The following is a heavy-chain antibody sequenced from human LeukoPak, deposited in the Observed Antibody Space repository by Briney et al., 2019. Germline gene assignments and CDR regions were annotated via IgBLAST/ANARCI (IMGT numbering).Heavy chain of an antibody. CDR2: ISYDGSNK. Sequence: GGSLRLSCAASGFTFSSYGMHWVRQAPGKGLEWVAVISYDGSNKYYADSVKGRFTISRDNSKNTLYLQMNSLRAEDTAVYYCAKAGYCSSTSCYRYGMDVWGQGTTVTVSS. CDR3: AKAGYCSSTSCYRYGMDV. J-gene: IGHJ6*02. CDR1: GFTFSSYG. V-gene: IGHV3-30*18. D-gene: IGHD2-2*01.